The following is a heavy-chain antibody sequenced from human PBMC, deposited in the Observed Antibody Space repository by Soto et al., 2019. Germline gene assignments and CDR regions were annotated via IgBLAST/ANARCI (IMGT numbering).Heavy chain of an antibody. V-gene: IGHV1-69*02. CDR2: IIPILGIA. D-gene: IGHD1-26*01. CDR3: ATGFFGGSYSVGWFDP. Sequence: SVKVSCKASGGTFSSYTISWVRQAPGQGLEWMGRIIPILGIANYAQKFQGRVTITADKSTSTAYMELSSLRSEDTAVYYCATGFFGGSYSVGWFDPWGQGTLVTVSS. J-gene: IGHJ5*02. CDR1: GGTFSSYT.